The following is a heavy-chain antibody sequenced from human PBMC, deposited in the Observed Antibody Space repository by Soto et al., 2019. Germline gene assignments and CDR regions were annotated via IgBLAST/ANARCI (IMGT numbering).Heavy chain of an antibody. CDR1: GFTFSSYW. V-gene: IGHV3-7*01. Sequence: GGSLRLSCAASGFTFSSYWMSWVRQAPGKGLEWVANIKQDGSEKYYVDSVKGRFTISRDNAKNSLYLQMNSLRAEDTAVYYCARGGDYGDYSFGRTRVASDYWGQGTLVTVSS. D-gene: IGHD4-17*01. CDR3: ARGGDYGDYSFGRTRVASDY. CDR2: IKQDGSEK. J-gene: IGHJ4*02.